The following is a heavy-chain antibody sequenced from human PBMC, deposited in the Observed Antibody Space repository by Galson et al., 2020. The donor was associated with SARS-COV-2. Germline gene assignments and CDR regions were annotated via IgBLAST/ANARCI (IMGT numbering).Heavy chain of an antibody. J-gene: IGHJ6*03. Sequence: GGSLRLSCAASGFSFSSYGMNWVRQAPGKGLEWVSSITSTSNYIYYADSVKGRFTISRDNAKHSLYLQMNSLRAEDTAVYYCAKKPIGDYDYYMGAWGKGTTVTVSS. V-gene: IGHV3-21*06. D-gene: IGHD3-22*01. CDR2: ITSTSNYI. CDR3: AKKPIGDYDYYMGA. CDR1: GFSFSSYG.